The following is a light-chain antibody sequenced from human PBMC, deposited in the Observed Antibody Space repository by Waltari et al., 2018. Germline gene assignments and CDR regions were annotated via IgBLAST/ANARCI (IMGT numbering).Light chain of an antibody. J-gene: IGKJ4*01. CDR2: GAS. Sequence: EIVLTQSPGTLSLSPGERATLPCRAIQSVSNNFLNWYQQKPGQAPRLLIHGASSRATGIPDRFSGSGSGTDFTLTISRLEPEDFAVYYCQQYDGVVLTFGGGTKVEI. CDR3: QQYDGVVLT. CDR1: QSVSNNF. V-gene: IGKV3-20*01.